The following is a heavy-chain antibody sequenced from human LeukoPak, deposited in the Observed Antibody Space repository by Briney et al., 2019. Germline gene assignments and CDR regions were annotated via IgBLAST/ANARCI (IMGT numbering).Heavy chain of an antibody. V-gene: IGHV3-48*03. CDR2: TNGGGNVN. Sequence: PGGSVRLSCAGSGFTFSTSEINWVRQAPGKGLEWFSYTNGGGNVNFYADSVKGRFKISRDNAKNFLYLQMNGLRAEDTATYYCAKEIPLARGDAFDIWGQGTLVIVSS. CDR1: GFTFSTSE. D-gene: IGHD1-26*01. J-gene: IGHJ3*02. CDR3: AKEIPLARGDAFDI.